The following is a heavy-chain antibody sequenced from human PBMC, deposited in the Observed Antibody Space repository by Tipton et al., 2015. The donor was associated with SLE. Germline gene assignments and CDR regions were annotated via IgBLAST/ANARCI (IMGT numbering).Heavy chain of an antibody. J-gene: IGHJ4*02. D-gene: IGHD6-25*01. CDR1: GFSISSYY. CDR2: IYHSGTT. Sequence: TLSLTCTFSGFSISSYYWGWLRQPPGKGLGWLGTIYHSGTTYYNPSLKSRLTLSIDTSKNQFSLKLSPVTAADTAVYYCVRLELPARKADYWGPGTLVTVSS. V-gene: IGHV4-38-2*02. CDR3: VRLELPARKADY.